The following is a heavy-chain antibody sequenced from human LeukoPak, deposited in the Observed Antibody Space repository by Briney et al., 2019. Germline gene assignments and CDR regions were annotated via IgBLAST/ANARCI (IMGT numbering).Heavy chain of an antibody. V-gene: IGHV1-46*01. CDR1: GYTFTSYY. J-gene: IGHJ6*02. CDR2: INPSGGIT. Sequence: ASVKVSCKASGYTFTSYYMHWVRQAPGQGLEWMGIINPSGGITTYAQKFQGRVTMTRDTSTSTVYMELSSLRSEDTAVYYCARPTSIIPAANIYYYFYGMDVWGQGTLVTVSS. D-gene: IGHD2-2*01. CDR3: ARPTSIIPAANIYYYFYGMDV.